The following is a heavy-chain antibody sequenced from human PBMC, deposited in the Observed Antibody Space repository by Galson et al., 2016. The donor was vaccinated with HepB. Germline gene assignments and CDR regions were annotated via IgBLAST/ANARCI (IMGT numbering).Heavy chain of an antibody. D-gene: IGHD4-23*01. CDR3: ARGRSPVEYGGGSDGMDV. CDR2: MNPNGGDT. J-gene: IGHJ6*02. Sequence: SVKVSCKASGYTFTSHDIDWVRQSTGQGLEWMGWMNPNGGDTYYAQKFQGRVNMTRNTAINTAYMELSALTSEDTAVYYWARGRSPVEYGGGSDGMDVWGQGTTVTVSS. CDR1: GYTFTSHD. V-gene: IGHV1-8*01.